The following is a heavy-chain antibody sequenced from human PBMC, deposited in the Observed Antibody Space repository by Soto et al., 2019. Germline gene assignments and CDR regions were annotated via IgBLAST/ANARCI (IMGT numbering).Heavy chain of an antibody. V-gene: IGHV1-46*01. D-gene: IGHD2-15*01. Sequence: QVQLVQSGAEVKKPGASVKVSCKASGYTFTSYSMHWVRQAPGQGLEWMGIINPSGGSTSYAQKFQGRVTMTRDTSTSTVYMELSSLRSEDTAVYYCARVYCRGGSCYGIDYWGQGTLVTVSS. J-gene: IGHJ4*02. CDR3: ARVYCRGGSCYGIDY. CDR1: GYTFTSYS. CDR2: INPSGGST.